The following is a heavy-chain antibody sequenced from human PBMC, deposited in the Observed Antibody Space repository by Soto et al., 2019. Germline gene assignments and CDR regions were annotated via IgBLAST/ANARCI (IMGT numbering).Heavy chain of an antibody. V-gene: IGHV4-30-2*01. D-gene: IGHD3-22*01. CDR1: GGSISSGDYS. CDR3: ARAYDSSGYHDALDI. Sequence: PSETLSLTCTVSGGSISSGDYSWSWIRQPPGKGLEWIGYTDHSGSAYYNPSLKSRVSISVDRSKNQFSLKLSSVTAADTAVYYCARAYDSSGYHDALDIWGQGTMVTV. J-gene: IGHJ3*02. CDR2: TDHSGSA.